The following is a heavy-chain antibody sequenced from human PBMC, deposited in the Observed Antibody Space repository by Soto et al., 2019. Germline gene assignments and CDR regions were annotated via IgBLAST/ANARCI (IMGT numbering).Heavy chain of an antibody. J-gene: IGHJ5*02. Sequence: ETLSLTCTVSGGSISSYYWSWIRQPPGKGLEWIGYIYYSGSTNYNPSLKSRVTISVDTSKNQFSLKLSSVTAADTAVYYCARVQISDFSSGNHNWFDPWGQGTLVTVSS. V-gene: IGHV4-59*01. CDR2: IYYSGST. CDR3: ARVQISDFSSGNHNWFDP. D-gene: IGHD3-3*01. CDR1: GGSISSYY.